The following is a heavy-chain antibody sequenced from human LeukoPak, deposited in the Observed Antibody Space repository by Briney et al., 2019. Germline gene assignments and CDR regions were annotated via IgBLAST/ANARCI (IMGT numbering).Heavy chain of an antibody. D-gene: IGHD3-10*01. CDR1: GFTFSSYD. J-gene: IGHJ4*02. Sequence: PGGSLRLSCEASGFTFSSYDMSWVRQAPGKGLEWVSVISGSGGSTDCADSVKGRFSISRDNSKNTLYLQMNSLRAEDTAVYYYAKGQLWFGEFSYFDYWGQGTLVTVSS. CDR2: ISGSGGST. V-gene: IGHV3-23*01. CDR3: AKGQLWFGEFSYFDY.